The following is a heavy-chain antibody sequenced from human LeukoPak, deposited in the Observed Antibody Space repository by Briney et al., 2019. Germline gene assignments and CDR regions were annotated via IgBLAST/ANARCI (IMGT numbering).Heavy chain of an antibody. CDR3: AKGSRGSYDY. CDR1: GFTFNSYA. D-gene: IGHD1-26*01. CDR2: IIDSGIST. J-gene: IGHJ4*02. Sequence: PGGSLRLSCAASGFTFNSYAMTWVRQAPEKGLEWVSSIIDSGISTYYGDSVKGRFTISRDNSKNTLYLQMNSLRAEDTAVYYCAKGSRGSYDYWGQGTLATVSS. V-gene: IGHV3-23*01.